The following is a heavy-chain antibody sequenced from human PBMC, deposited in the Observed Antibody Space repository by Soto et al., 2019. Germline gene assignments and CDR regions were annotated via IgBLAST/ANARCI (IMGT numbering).Heavy chain of an antibody. V-gene: IGHV4-4*02. D-gene: IGHD6-13*01. CDR1: GGSISRSNL. J-gene: IGHJ2*01. Sequence: QVQLQESGPGLVKPSGTLSVTCAVSGGSISRSNLWSWVRQPPGQGLEWIGEIYHSGNTNYNPSLKSPVTISVDKSNNQFSLNLTSVTAADTAVYYCTRVLAALGNRWYFELWGRGTLVSVSS. CDR3: TRVLAALGNRWYFEL. CDR2: IYHSGNT.